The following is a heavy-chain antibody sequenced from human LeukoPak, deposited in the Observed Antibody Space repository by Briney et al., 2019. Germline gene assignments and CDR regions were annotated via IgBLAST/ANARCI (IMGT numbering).Heavy chain of an antibody. D-gene: IGHD2-8*01. CDR3: ARDCWGIKVMDGFDN. V-gene: IGHV3-7*01. CDR2: IKQDGSEE. CDR1: GFTFSTYY. J-gene: IGHJ4*02. Sequence: GGSLRLSCAASGFTFSTYYMSWVRQAPGKGLEWVANIKQDGSEEKYVDSVKGRFTISRDNAKNSLYLQMNSLRVEDTALYYCARDCWGIKVMDGFDNWGQGTLVTVSS.